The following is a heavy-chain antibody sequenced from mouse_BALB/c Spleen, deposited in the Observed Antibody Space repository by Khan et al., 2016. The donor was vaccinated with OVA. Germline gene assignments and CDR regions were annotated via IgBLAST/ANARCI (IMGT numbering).Heavy chain of an antibody. CDR1: GFTFSSYS. Sequence: EVELVESGGDLVKPGGSLKLSCAVSGFTFSSYSMSWVRQTPDKRLEWVATISSGGDYTYYPDSVKGRFTISRDNAKNTLYLQMSSLKSEDTAMYYCASHLTGSFAYWGQGTLVTVSA. V-gene: IGHV5-6*01. CDR3: ASHLTGSFAY. D-gene: IGHD4-1*01. J-gene: IGHJ3*01. CDR2: ISSGGDYT.